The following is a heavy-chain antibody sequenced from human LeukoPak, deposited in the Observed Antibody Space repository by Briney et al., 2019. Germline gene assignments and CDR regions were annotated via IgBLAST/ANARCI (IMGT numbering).Heavy chain of an antibody. J-gene: IGHJ4*02. Sequence: SVKVSCKTSGFTFSTSTVQWVRQARGQGLEWMGWFVVGSGDTDYAQRFQERVTITRDMSTNTVYMDLSSQRSEDTAVYYCARDLYQWYFDHWGRGTLVTVSS. CDR1: GFTFSTST. D-gene: IGHD6-19*01. CDR3: ARDLYQWYFDH. V-gene: IGHV1-58*01. CDR2: FVVGSGDT.